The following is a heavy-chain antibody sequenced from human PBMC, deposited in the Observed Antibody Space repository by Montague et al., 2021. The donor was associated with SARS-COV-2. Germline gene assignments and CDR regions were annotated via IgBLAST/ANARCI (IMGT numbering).Heavy chain of an antibody. J-gene: IGHJ4*02. CDR3: VRDHPYGGPRGAYAI. V-gene: IGHV4-59*01. CDR1: GGSITGYY. Sequence: SETLSLTCTVSGGSITGYYWSWLRRSPGKGLEWIAYIYNGGAVNXNPSLGSRVTISTDTSKNQLSLKVNSVTAADTAVYYCVRDHPYGGPRGAYAIWGQGTVVTVSS. CDR2: IYNGGAV. D-gene: IGHD4-23*01.